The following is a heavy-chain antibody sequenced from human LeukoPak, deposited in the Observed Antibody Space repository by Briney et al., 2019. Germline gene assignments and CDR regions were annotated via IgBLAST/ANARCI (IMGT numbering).Heavy chain of an antibody. CDR1: GFTFSTYA. CDR2: ISGSGDST. D-gene: IGHD6-6*01. Sequence: GGSLRLSCAGSGFTFSTYAMHWVRQAPGKGLEWVSGISGSGDSTYYADSVKGRFSISRDNSKSTLYLQMKSLRAEDTAVYYCAKEVLRKSRPIDYWGQGTLVTVSS. J-gene: IGHJ4*02. CDR3: AKEVLRKSRPIDY. V-gene: IGHV3-23*01.